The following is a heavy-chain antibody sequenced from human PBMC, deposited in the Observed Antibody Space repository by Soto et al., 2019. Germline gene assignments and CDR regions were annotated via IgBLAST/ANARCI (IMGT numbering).Heavy chain of an antibody. J-gene: IGHJ4*02. CDR2: INGGNGNT. CDR3: TRLETDY. CDR1: GYTFTTYT. Sequence: ASVKVSCKASGYTFTTYTMHWVRQAPGQRLEWMGWINGGNGNTKYSQKFQGRVTSTRDTFASAAYMELSSLRSEDTAVYYCTRLETDYWGQGTLVTVSS. V-gene: IGHV1-3*01.